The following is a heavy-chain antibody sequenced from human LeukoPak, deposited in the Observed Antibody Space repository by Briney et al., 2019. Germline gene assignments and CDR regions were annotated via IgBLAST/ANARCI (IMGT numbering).Heavy chain of an antibody. CDR2: ISGSGGST. J-gene: IGHJ6*02. V-gene: IGHV3-23*01. CDR1: GFTFSSYA. CDR3: AKEGGRDCSSTSCYKYYYYGMDV. Sequence: GGSLRLSCAASGFTFSSYAMSWVRQAPGKGLEWVSAISGSGGSTYYADSVKGRFTISRDNSKNTLYLQMNSLRAEDTAVYYCAKEGGRDCSSTSCYKYYYYGMDVWGQGTTVTVSS. D-gene: IGHD2-2*02.